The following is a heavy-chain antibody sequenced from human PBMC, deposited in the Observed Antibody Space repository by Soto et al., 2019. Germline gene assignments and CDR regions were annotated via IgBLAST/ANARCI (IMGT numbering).Heavy chain of an antibody. CDR2: ITHSGTYV. D-gene: IGHD5-12*01. V-gene: IGHV3-21*01. CDR3: ARARGNDWYPDY. Sequence: GSLRLSCTASGFTFSEYSMSWVRQAPGKGLEWVSSITHSGTYVYYADSVKGRFTISRDSASNSLFLQMTSLRAEDTAVYHCARARGNDWYPDYWGQGTLVTVSS. J-gene: IGHJ4*02. CDR1: GFTFSEYS.